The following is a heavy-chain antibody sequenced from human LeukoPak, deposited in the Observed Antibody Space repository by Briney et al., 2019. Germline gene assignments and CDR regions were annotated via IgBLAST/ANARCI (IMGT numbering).Heavy chain of an antibody. V-gene: IGHV3-48*03. J-gene: IGHJ4*02. CDR2: IGSSGSTI. CDR3: AKEDFDS. Sequence: GGSLRLSCAASGFTFSSYEMNWVRQAPGTGLEGVSYIGSSGSTIYYAASVKGRFTISRDNSKNTVYLPMNSLRLDDTAVYYCAKEDFDSRGQGTLITVSS. CDR1: GFTFSSYE.